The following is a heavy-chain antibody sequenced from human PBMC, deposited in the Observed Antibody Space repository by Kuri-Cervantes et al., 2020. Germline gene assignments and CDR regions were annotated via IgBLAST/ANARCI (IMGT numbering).Heavy chain of an antibody. CDR3: ARWGYSSGWRHFDY. J-gene: IGHJ4*02. V-gene: IGHV1-8*03. D-gene: IGHD6-19*01. Sequence: ASVKVSCKASGYTFTSYDINWVRQATGQGLEWMGWMNPNSGNTGYAQKFQGRVTITRDTSASTAYMELSSLRSEDTAVYYCARWGYSSGWRHFDYWGQGTLVTVSS. CDR2: MNPNSGNT. CDR1: GYTFTSYD.